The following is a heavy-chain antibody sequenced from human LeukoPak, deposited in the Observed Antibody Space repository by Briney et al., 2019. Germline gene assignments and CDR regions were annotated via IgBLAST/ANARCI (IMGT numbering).Heavy chain of an antibody. CDR1: GYTFTGYY. CDR3: ARDPDTYYDFWSGYPKGGYFDY. J-gene: IGHJ4*02. D-gene: IGHD3-3*01. CDR2: INPNSGGT. Sequence: ASVKVSCKASGYTFTGYYMHWVRQAPGQGLEWMGWINPNSGGTNYAQKFQGRVTMTRDTSISTAYMELSRLRSDDTAVYYCARDPDTYYDFWSGYPKGGYFDYWGQGTLVTVSS. V-gene: IGHV1-2*02.